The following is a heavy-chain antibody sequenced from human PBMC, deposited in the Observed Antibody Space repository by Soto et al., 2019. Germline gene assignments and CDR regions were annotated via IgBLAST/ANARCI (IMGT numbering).Heavy chain of an antibody. CDR2: IKSKTDGGTT. D-gene: IGHD3-3*01. V-gene: IGHV3-15*01. J-gene: IGHJ5*02. CDR3: TTGLTIFGVVIDP. Sequence: EVQLVESGGGLVKPGGSLRLSCAASGFTFSNALMSWVRQAPGKGLEWVGRIKSKTDGGTTDYAAPVKGRFTISRDDSKNTLYLQMTSLKTEDTAVYYCTTGLTIFGVVIDPWGQGTLVTVSS. CDR1: GFTFSNAL.